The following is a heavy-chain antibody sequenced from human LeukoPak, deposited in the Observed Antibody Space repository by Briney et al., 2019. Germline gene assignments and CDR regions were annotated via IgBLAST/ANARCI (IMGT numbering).Heavy chain of an antibody. V-gene: IGHV3-48*04. CDR2: ISSLSGTI. Sequence: GGSLRLSCVASGFTFSSYSMNWVRQAPGEGLEWVSYISSLSGTIYYADSVKGRFTISRDNAKNSLYLQMNSLRAEDTAVYFCARYYSYSGSYCLDYWGQGTLVTVSS. J-gene: IGHJ4*02. D-gene: IGHD3-10*01. CDR1: GFTFSSYS. CDR3: ARYYSYSGSYCLDY.